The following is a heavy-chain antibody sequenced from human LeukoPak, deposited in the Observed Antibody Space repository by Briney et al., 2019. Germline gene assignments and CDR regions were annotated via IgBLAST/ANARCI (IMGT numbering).Heavy chain of an antibody. CDR3: ARGGTVAGTWDYYYYYMDV. CDR2: INPNSGGT. J-gene: IGHJ6*03. Sequence: GASVKVSCKASGYTFTGYYMHWVRQAPGQGLEWMGWINPNSGGTNYAQKFQGRVTMTRDTSISTAYMELSRLRSDDTAVYYCARGGTVAGTWDYYYYYMDVWGKGTTVTVSS. D-gene: IGHD6-19*01. CDR1: GYTFTGYY. V-gene: IGHV1-2*02.